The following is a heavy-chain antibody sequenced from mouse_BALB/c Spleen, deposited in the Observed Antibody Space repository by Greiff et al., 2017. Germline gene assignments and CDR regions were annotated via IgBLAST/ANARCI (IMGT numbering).Heavy chain of an antibody. D-gene: IGHD1-2*01. CDR2: ILPGSGST. J-gene: IGHJ2*01. CDR3: ARRKTTATCGFDY. CDR1: GYTFSSYW. Sequence: QVQLKESGAELMKPGASVKISCKATGYTFSSYWIEWVKQRPGHGLEWIGEILPGSGSTNYNEKFKGKATFTADTSSNTAYMQLSSLTSEDSAVYYCARRKTTATCGFDYWGQGTTLTVSS. V-gene: IGHV1-9*01.